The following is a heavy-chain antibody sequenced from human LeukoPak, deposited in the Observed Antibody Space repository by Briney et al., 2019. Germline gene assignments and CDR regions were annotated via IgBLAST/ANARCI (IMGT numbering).Heavy chain of an antibody. CDR3: ARTTVVKGSDAFDI. CDR2: ISYDGSNK. J-gene: IGHJ3*02. D-gene: IGHD4-23*01. V-gene: IGHV3-30*04. Sequence: PGGSLRLSCAASGFTFSSYAMHWVRQAPGKGLEWVAVISYDGSNKYYADSVKGRFTISRDNSKNTLYLQMNSLRSEDTAVYYCARTTVVKGSDAFDIWGQGTMVTVSS. CDR1: GFTFSSYA.